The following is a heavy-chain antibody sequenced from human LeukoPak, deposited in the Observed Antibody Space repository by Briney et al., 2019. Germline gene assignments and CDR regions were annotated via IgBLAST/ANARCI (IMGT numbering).Heavy chain of an antibody. J-gene: IGHJ4*02. CDR3: ARDDNRNFDY. CDR2: VSSGGSTT. Sequence: GRSLRLSCAASGFTFSSYEMNWVRQAPGKGLEWVSHVSSGGSTTHTADSVKGRFTISRDNAKNSLYLQMNSLRAEDTAVYYCARDDNRNFDYWGQGTLVTVSS. D-gene: IGHD2/OR15-2a*01. V-gene: IGHV3-48*03. CDR1: GFTFSSYE.